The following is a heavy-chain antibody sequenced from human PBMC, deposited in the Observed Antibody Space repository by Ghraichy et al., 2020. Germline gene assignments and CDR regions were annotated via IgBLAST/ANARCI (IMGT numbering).Heavy chain of an antibody. CDR2: IYWDDDK. J-gene: IGHJ4*02. CDR3: AHRRDHCTGGVCYSGFDY. Sequence: SGPTLVKPTQTLTLTCTFSGFSLSTSGVGVGWIRQPPGKALEWLALIYWDDDKRYSPSLKSRLTITKDTSKNQVVLTMTNMDPVDTATYYCAHRRDHCTGGVCYSGFDYWGQGTLVTVSS. V-gene: IGHV2-5*02. CDR1: GFSLSTSGVG. D-gene: IGHD2-8*02.